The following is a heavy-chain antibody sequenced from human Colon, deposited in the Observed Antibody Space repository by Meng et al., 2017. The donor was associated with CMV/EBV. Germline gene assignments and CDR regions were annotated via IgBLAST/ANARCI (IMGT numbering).Heavy chain of an antibody. V-gene: IGHV1-2*02. Sequence: ASVTVSCTPSGYTFTNYYMPWVRQAPGPGLEWMGWIDPNSGDTNVAQNFQGRVSMTRDTSTTTAHMELTSLTSDDTALYYCAREGMSTPSAADSWGQGTLVTVSS. J-gene: IGHJ4*02. CDR1: GYTFTNYY. CDR2: IDPNSGDT. D-gene: IGHD6-25*01. CDR3: AREGMSTPSAADS.